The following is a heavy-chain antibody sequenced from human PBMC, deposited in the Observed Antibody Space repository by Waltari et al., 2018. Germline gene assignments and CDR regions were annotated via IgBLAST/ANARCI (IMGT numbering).Heavy chain of an antibody. Sequence: QVQLVQSGAEVKKPGASVKVSCKASGYTFTGYYMPWVRQAPGQGLEWMGRINPNSGGTNYAQKFQGRVTMTRDTSISTAYMELSRLRSDDTAVYYCATSYYYDSSGGYYFDYWGQGTLVTVSS. V-gene: IGHV1-2*06. CDR1: GYTFTGYY. CDR3: ATSYYYDSSGGYYFDY. CDR2: INPNSGGT. D-gene: IGHD3-22*01. J-gene: IGHJ4*02.